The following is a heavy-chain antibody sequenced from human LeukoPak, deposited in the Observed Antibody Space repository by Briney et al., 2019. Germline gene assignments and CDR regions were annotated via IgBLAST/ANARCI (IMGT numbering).Heavy chain of an antibody. Sequence: PPETLSLTCAVYGGSFSGYYWSWIRQPPGKGLEWIGEINHSGSTNYNPSLKSRVTISVDTSKNQFSLKLSSVTAADTAVYYCARGGSIAAFYWFDPWGQGTLVTVSS. J-gene: IGHJ5*02. CDR3: ARGGSIAAFYWFDP. CDR1: GGSFSGYY. V-gene: IGHV4-34*01. D-gene: IGHD6-25*01. CDR2: INHSGST.